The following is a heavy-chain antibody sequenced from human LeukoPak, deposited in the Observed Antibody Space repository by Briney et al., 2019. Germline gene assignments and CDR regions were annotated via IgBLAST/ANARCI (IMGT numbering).Heavy chain of an antibody. CDR3: AREASFSGWYEFDY. J-gene: IGHJ4*02. CDR2: INHSGST. V-gene: IGHV4-34*01. D-gene: IGHD6-19*01. Sequence: SETLSLTCAVYGGSFSGYYWSWIRQPPGKGLEWIGEINHSGSTNYNPSLKSRVTISVDTSKNQFSLKLSFVTAADTAVYYCAREASFSGWYEFDYWGQGTLVTVSS. CDR1: GGSFSGYY.